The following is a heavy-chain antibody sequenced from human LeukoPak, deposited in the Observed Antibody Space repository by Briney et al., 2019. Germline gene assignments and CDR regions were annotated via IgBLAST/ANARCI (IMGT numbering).Heavy chain of an antibody. Sequence: GGSLRLSCAASGFTSSSYWMSWVRQAPGKGLKWVANIKQDGSEKYYVDSVKGRFTISRDNAKNSLYLQMNSLRAEDTAVYYCAREDGQLLYYYYGMDVWGQGTTVTVYS. V-gene: IGHV3-7*01. CDR3: AREDGQLLYYYYGMDV. CDR1: GFTSSSYW. CDR2: IKQDGSEK. D-gene: IGHD2-2*01. J-gene: IGHJ6*02.